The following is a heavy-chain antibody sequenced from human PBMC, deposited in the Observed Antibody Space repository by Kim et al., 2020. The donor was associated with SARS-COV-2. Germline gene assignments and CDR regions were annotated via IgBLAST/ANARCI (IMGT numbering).Heavy chain of an antibody. V-gene: IGHV3-11*06. CDR3: ARDSGHIVVASPDAFDI. Sequence: VKGRFTSPRDNAKNSLYLQMNSLRAEDTAVYYCARDSGHIVVASPDAFDIWGQGTMVTVSS. D-gene: IGHD2-21*01. J-gene: IGHJ3*02.